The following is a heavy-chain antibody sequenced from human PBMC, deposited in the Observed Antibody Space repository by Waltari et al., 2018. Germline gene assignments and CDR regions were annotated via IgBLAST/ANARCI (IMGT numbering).Heavy chain of an antibody. D-gene: IGHD3-22*01. CDR2: FDPEDGET. CDR1: GYTLTALA. J-gene: IGHJ4*02. CDR3: ATRIAYYYDSSGYYFNY. Sequence: QVQLVQSGAEVKKPGASVKVSCKVSGYTLTALAMHWVRQAPGQGLEWMGGFDPEDGETIYAQNFHGRVTMSEDTSTDTAYMELSSLRSEDTAVYYCATRIAYYYDSSGYYFNYWGQGSLVTVSS. V-gene: IGHV1-24*01.